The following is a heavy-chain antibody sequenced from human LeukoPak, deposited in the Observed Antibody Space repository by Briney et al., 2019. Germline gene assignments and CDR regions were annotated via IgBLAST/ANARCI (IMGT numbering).Heavy chain of an antibody. D-gene: IGHD2-2*01. Sequence: PGGSLRLSCAASGFTFSDYYMSWIRQAPGKGLDWVSYISSSGSTIYYADAVKGRFTIYGGNAQNSLYLQMNSLRAEDTAVYYCARVGLSPIDGFDIWGQGTMVTVSS. CDR1: GFTFSDYY. CDR3: ARVGLSPIDGFDI. J-gene: IGHJ3*02. V-gene: IGHV3-11*01. CDR2: ISSSGSTI.